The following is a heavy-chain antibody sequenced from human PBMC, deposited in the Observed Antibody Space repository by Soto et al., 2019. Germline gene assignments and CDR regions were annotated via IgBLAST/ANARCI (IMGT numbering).Heavy chain of an antibody. CDR1: GGSISSGGYY. CDR2: IYYSGRT. V-gene: IGHV4-31*03. Sequence: QVQLQESGPGLVKPSQTLSLTCTVSGGSISSGGYYWSWIRQHPGKGLEWIGYIYYSGRTYYNPSLKRRVTIAVDTSNNQSSLKLSSVPAADTAVYYRARDKPGYSSGWYIIDYWGQGTLVTVSS. J-gene: IGHJ4*02. D-gene: IGHD6-19*01. CDR3: ARDKPGYSSGWYIIDY.